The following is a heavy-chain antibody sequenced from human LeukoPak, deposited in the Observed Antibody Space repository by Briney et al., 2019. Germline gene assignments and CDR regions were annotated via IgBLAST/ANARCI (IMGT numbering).Heavy chain of an antibody. Sequence: GGSLRLSCAASGFTFSDYYMSWIRQAPGKGLEWVSYISSSGSTIYYADSVKGRFTISRDNAKNSLYLQMNSLRAEDTAVYYCARAPYIAARPYYFDYWGQGALVTVSS. CDR2: ISSSGSTI. CDR1: GFTFSDYY. CDR3: ARAPYIAARPYYFDY. J-gene: IGHJ4*02. D-gene: IGHD6-6*01. V-gene: IGHV3-11*04.